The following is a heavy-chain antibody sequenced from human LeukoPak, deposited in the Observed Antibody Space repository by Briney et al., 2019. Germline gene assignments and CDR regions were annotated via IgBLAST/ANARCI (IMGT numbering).Heavy chain of an antibody. CDR1: GGSISSSSYY. CDR2: IYYSGST. D-gene: IGHD3-3*01. V-gene: IGHV4-39*07. CDR3: ARRDFWSGYYYYYYYMDV. J-gene: IGHJ6*03. Sequence: SETLSLTCTVPGGSISSSSYYWGWIRQPPGKGREWIGSIYYSGSTYYNPSLKSRATISVDTSKNQFSLKLSSVTAADTAVYYCARRDFWSGYYYYYYYMDVWGKGTTVTVSS.